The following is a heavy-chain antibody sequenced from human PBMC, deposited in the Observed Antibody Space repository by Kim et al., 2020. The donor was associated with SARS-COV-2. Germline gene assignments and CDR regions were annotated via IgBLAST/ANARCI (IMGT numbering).Heavy chain of an antibody. CDR3: AKDSTPNWGGYYYGMDV. CDR1: GFTFDDYT. D-gene: IGHD7-27*01. CDR2: ISWDGGST. V-gene: IGHV3-43*01. Sequence: GGSLRLSCAASGFTFDDYTMHWVRQAPGKGLEWVSLISWDGGSTYYADSVKGRFTISRDNSKNSLYLQMNSLRTEDTALYYCAKDSTPNWGGYYYGMDVWGQGTTVTVSS. J-gene: IGHJ6*02.